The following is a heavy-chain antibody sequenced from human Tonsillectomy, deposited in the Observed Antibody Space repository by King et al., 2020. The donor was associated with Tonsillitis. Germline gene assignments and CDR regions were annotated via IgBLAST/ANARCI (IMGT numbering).Heavy chain of an antibody. CDR3: AGYNYGRPFDY. CDR2: INSDGSST. CDR1: GFTFSNYW. V-gene: IGHV3-74*01. D-gene: IGHD5-18*01. J-gene: IGHJ4*02. Sequence: VQLVESGGGLVQPGGSLRLSCAASGFTFSNYWMHWVRQAPGKGLVWVLRINSDGSSTTYADSVKGRFTISRDNAKNTLYLQMNSLRAEDTAVYYCAGYNYGRPFDYWGQGTLVTVSS.